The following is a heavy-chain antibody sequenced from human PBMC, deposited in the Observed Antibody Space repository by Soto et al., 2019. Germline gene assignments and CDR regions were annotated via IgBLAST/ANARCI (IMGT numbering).Heavy chain of an antibody. CDR1: GGSISSYY. V-gene: IGHV4-59*08. CDR2: IYYSGST. J-gene: IGHJ3*02. D-gene: IGHD3-22*01. CDR3: ARHLNYYDSSGYYYSAFDI. Sequence: SETLSLTCTVSGGSISSYYWSWIRQPPGKGLEWIGYIYYSGSTNYNPSLKSRVTISVDTSKNQFSLKLSSVTAADTAVYYCARHLNYYDSSGYYYSAFDIWGQGTMVTVSS.